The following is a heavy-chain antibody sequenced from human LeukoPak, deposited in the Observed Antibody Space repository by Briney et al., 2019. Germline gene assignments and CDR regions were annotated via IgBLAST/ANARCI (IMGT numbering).Heavy chain of an antibody. CDR3: AKLTVTTPSIDY. D-gene: IGHD4-17*01. V-gene: IGHV3-64*04. J-gene: IGHJ4*02. CDR2: ISSEGKTT. Sequence: GGSLRLSCSASGFIFSPYAMHWVRQAPGKGLEYVSSISSEGKTTYYADSVKGRFTISRDNSKNTLYLQMNSLRAEDTAVYYCAKLTVTTPSIDYWGQGTLVTVSS. CDR1: GFIFSPYA.